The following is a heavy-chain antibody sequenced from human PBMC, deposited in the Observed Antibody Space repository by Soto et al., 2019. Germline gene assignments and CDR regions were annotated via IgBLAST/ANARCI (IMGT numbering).Heavy chain of an antibody. J-gene: IGHJ6*02. CDR1: GYTFTSYG. D-gene: IGHD5-12*01. V-gene: IGHV1-18*01. Sequence: QVQLVQSGVEVKKPGASVKVSCKASGYTFTSYGINWVRQAPGQGLEGMGWINAHNGNTNDAQKVQGRVTMTTDTSTSTAYMEVRSLRPADTAVYYCARGYSAYADHYYYGLDVWGQGTTVTVSS. CDR3: ARGYSAYADHYYYGLDV. CDR2: INAHNGNT.